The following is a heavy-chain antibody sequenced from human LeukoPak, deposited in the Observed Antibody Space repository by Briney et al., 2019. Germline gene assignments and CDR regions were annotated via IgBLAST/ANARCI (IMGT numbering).Heavy chain of an antibody. V-gene: IGHV3-48*03. CDR2: ISSSGSTI. CDR3: EREGGKGYNWNVVGYFDY. CDR1: GFTFSSYE. J-gene: IGHJ4*02. D-gene: IGHD1-1*01. Sequence: GGSLRLSCAASGFTFSSYEMNWVRQAPGKGLWRVSYISSSGSTIYYADSVKGRFTISRDNAKNSLYLLMISLRAEETAVYYCEREGGKGYNWNVVGYFDYWGQGTLITVTS.